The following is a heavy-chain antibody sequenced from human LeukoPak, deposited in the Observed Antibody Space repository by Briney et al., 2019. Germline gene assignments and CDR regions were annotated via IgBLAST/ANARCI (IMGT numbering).Heavy chain of an antibody. V-gene: IGHV3-53*01. Sequence: GGSLRLSCAASGFTVRSNYMSLVRQAPGKGLEWVSVIYSGGSTYYADSVKGRFTISRDNSNNTLYLQMNSLRAEDTAVYYCARLVGTPFDYWGQGTLVTVSS. J-gene: IGHJ4*02. D-gene: IGHD4-23*01. CDR3: ARLVGTPFDY. CDR1: GFTVRSNY. CDR2: IYSGGST.